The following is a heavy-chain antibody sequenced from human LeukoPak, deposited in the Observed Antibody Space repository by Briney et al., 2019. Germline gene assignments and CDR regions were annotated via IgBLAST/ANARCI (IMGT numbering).Heavy chain of an antibody. CDR3: AKDVSLTLTTDWSYGLDV. J-gene: IGHJ6*01. CDR1: GFTFSTYA. CDR2: VSGSGANT. D-gene: IGHD4-17*01. V-gene: IGHV3-23*02. Sequence: GGSVRLSCAASGFTFSTYAMNWVRQAPGKGLEWVSGVSGSGANTYYGDYVKGRFTIARDNPNQMLYLQLSGLRGEDTALYYCAKDVSLTLTTDWSYGLDVWVQGATVADCS.